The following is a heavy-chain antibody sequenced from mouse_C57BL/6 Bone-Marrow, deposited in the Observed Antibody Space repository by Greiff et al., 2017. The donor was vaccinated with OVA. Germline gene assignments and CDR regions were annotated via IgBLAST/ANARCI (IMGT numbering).Heavy chain of an antibody. V-gene: IGHV14-2*01. CDR2: IDPEDGVT. CDR3: ASDYGSSTFAY. Sequence: EVQLQQSGAELVKPGASVKLSCTASGFNIKDYYMTWVKQRTEQGLEWIGKIDPEDGVTKYAPKFQGKATITADTSSNTAYLQLSSLTSEDTAVYYCASDYGSSTFAYWGQGTLVTVSA. D-gene: IGHD1-1*01. CDR1: GFNIKDYY. J-gene: IGHJ3*01.